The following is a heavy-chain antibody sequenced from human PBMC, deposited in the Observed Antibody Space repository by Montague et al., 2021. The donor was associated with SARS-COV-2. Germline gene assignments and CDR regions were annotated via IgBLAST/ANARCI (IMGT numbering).Heavy chain of an antibody. J-gene: IGHJ3*02. V-gene: IGHV4-59*01. Sequence: SETLSLTCTVSGGSISSYYWGWIRQPPGKGLEWIGYIYYSGSTNYNTSXKSRVTISVDTSKNQFSLKLSSVTAADTAVYYCARGSGWMGNAFDIWGQGTMVTVSS. CDR2: IYYSGST. CDR3: ARGSGWMGNAFDI. CDR1: GGSISSYY. D-gene: IGHD6-19*01.